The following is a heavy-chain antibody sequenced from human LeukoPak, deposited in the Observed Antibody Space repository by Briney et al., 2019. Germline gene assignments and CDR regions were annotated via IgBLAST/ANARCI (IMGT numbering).Heavy chain of an antibody. CDR1: GGTFSSYA. D-gene: IGHD4-17*01. V-gene: IGHV1-69*04. Sequence: ASVKVSCKASGGTFSSYAISWVRQAPGQGLEWMGRIIPILGIANYAQKFQGRVTITADKSTSTAYMELSSLRSEDTAVYYCATWAYGDYAGFDYWGQGTLVTVSS. CDR3: ATWAYGDYAGFDY. J-gene: IGHJ4*02. CDR2: IIPILGIA.